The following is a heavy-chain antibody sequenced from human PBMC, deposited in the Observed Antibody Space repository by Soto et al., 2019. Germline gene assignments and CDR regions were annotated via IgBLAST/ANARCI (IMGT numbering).Heavy chain of an antibody. J-gene: IGHJ4*02. V-gene: IGHV3-64*01. CDR1: GFTFSSYA. Sequence: EVQLVESGGGLVQPGGSLRLSCAASGFTFSSYAMHWVRQAPGKGLEYVSAISSNGGSTYYANSVKGRFTISRDNSKNTLYSQMGSLRAEDMAVYYCARGPRYYVDYWGQGTLVTVAS. CDR3: ARGPRYYVDY. CDR2: ISSNGGST.